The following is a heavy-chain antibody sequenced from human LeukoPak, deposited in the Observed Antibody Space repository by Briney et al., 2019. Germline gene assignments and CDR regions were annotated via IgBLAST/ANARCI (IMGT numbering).Heavy chain of an antibody. CDR3: ARVALGGSGYFDY. CDR1: GYTFTSYD. CDR2: MNPNSGNT. V-gene: IGHV1-8*01. Sequence: ASVKVSCKASGYTFTSYDINWVRQATGQGLEWMGWMNPNSGNTGYAQKFQGRVTMTRDTSISTAYMELSRLRSDDTAVYYCARVALGGSGYFDYWGQGTLVTVSS. D-gene: IGHD3-22*01. J-gene: IGHJ4*02.